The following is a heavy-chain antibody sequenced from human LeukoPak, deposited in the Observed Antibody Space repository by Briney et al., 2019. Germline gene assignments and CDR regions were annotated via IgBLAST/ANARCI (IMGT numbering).Heavy chain of an antibody. CDR1: GGSISSSSYY. Sequence: PSETLSLTCTVSGGSISSSSYYWGWIRQPPGKGLEWIGSIYYSGSTYYNPSLKSRVTISVDTSKNQFSLKLSSVTAADTAVYYCARGPYSSSPFDYWGQGTLVTVSS. CDR2: IYYSGST. D-gene: IGHD6-13*01. CDR3: ARGPYSSSPFDY. J-gene: IGHJ4*02. V-gene: IGHV4-39*07.